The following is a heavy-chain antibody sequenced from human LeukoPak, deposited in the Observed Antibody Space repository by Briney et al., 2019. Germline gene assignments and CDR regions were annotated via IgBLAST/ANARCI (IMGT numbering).Heavy chain of an antibody. J-gene: IGHJ6*02. CDR2: INRRGST. CDR1: GGSFSDYY. D-gene: IGHD3-3*01. V-gene: IGHV4-34*01. CDR3: ARHITDRKYDFWFHTNDVVDV. Sequence: PSETLSLTCGVYGGSFSDYYWSWVRQSPGKGLEWIGEINRRGSTNYNPSFKSRATISVDTSKSQFSLHLSSVTAADTAVYYCARHITDRKYDFWFHTNDVVDVWGQGTTVTVSS.